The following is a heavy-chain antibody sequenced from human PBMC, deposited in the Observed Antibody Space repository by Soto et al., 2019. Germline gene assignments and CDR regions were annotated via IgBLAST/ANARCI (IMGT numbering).Heavy chain of an antibody. D-gene: IGHD6-19*01. J-gene: IGHJ4*02. CDR3: AGIAVAGPGSSGIDY. V-gene: IGHV4-4*07. CDR2: IYTSGST. Sequence: ASETLSLTCTVSGGSISSYYWSWIRQPAGKGLEWIGRIYTSGSTNYNPSLKSRVTMSVDTSKNQFSLKLSSVTAADTAVYYCAGIAVAGPGSSGIDYWGQGTLVTVSS. CDR1: GGSISSYY.